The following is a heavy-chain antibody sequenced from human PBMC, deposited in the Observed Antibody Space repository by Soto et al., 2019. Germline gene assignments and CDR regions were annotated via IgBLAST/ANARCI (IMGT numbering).Heavy chain of an antibody. CDR2: ISAYNGNT. CDR1: GYTFTSYG. J-gene: IGHJ4*02. Sequence: QVQLVQSGAEVKKPGASVKVSCKASGYTFTSYGISWVRQAPGQGLEWMGWISAYNGNTNYAQKLQGRVTMTTDTSTSTAYMELRSLRSDDAAVYYCARDGGEEVQWLVPDHFDYWGQGTLVTVSS. V-gene: IGHV1-18*01. D-gene: IGHD6-19*01. CDR3: ARDGGEEVQWLVPDHFDY.